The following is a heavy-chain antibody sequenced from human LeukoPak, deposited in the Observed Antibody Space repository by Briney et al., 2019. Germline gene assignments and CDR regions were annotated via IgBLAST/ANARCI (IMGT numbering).Heavy chain of an antibody. CDR1: GLSFSSYW. CDR2: IKYDGTHK. Sequence: GGSLRLSCVASGLSFSSYWMAWVRQAPGKGLEWVANIKYDGTHKFYADSVKGRFTISRDNAKNSLFLEMNSLTADDTAVYFCASSHDSSGNDWGQGTLVTASS. V-gene: IGHV3-7*01. D-gene: IGHD3-22*01. CDR3: ASSHDSSGND. J-gene: IGHJ4*02.